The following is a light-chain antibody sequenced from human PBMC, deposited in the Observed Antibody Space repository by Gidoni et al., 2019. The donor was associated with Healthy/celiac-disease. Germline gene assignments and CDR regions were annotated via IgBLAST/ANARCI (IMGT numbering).Light chain of an antibody. Sequence: PDTLSLSPGERATRSCRASQSVSSYLAWYQQKPGQAPRLLIYDASNRATGIPARFSGSGSGTDFTLTISSLEPEDFAVYYCQQRSNWPLTFGGXTKVEIK. CDR2: DAS. CDR3: QQRSNWPLT. J-gene: IGKJ4*01. V-gene: IGKV3-11*01. CDR1: QSVSSY.